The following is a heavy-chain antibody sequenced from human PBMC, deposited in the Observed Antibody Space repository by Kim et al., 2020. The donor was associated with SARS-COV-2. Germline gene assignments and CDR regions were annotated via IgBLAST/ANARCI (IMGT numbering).Heavy chain of an antibody. CDR1: GFTFSSYA. V-gene: IGHV3-30-3*01. Sequence: GGSLRLSCAASGFTFSSYAMHWVRQAPGKGLEWVAVISYDGSNKYYADSVKGRFTISRDNSKNTLYLQMNSLRAEDTAVYYCARAAVPAARTNWFDPWGQGTLVTVSS. CDR2: ISYDGSNK. D-gene: IGHD2-2*01. J-gene: IGHJ5*02. CDR3: ARAAVPAARTNWFDP.